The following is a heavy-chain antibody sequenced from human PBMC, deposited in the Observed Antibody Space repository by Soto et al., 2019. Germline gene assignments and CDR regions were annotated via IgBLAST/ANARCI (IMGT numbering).Heavy chain of an antibody. CDR3: AREGSSAWTYYSEF. D-gene: IGHD6-25*01. V-gene: IGHV6-1*01. J-gene: IGHJ4*02. CDR1: GDSVSSNIAA. Sequence: PSQTLSLTCVISGDSVSSNIAAWNWVRQSPSRGLEWLGRTNYRSKWYTDYATSVKSRISINPDTSKNQVSLQLNSVTPEDTAVYYCAREGSSAWTYYSEFWGQGILVTVSP. CDR2: TNYRSKWYT.